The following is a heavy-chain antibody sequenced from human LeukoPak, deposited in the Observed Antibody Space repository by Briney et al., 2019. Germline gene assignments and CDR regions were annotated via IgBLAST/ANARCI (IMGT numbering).Heavy chain of an antibody. J-gene: IGHJ4*02. V-gene: IGHV3-23*01. D-gene: IGHD5-18*01. CDR1: GFTFSSYA. Sequence: GGSLRLSCAASGFTFSSYAMSWVRQAPGKGLEWVSAISGSGGSTYYADSVKGRFTISRDNAKNTLYLQMNSLRAEDTAVYYCAKVLGYSYGFGYWGQGTLVTVSS. CDR3: AKVLGYSYGFGY. CDR2: ISGSGGST.